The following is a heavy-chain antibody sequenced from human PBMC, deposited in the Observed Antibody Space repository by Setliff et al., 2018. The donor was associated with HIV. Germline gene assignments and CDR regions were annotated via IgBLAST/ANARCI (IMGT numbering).Heavy chain of an antibody. J-gene: IGHJ3*02. CDR2: IFYSGTT. V-gene: IGHV4-59*01. CDR3: ARVDRVESAFDI. Sequence: SETLSLTCTVSGGSISSYYWGWIRQAPGKGLEWIGNIFYSGTTNYNPSLKRRVTMSVDTSKNQFSLKLNSVTAADTAVYYCARVDRVESAFDIWGQGTMVTVSS. CDR1: GGSISSYY. D-gene: IGHD2-15*01.